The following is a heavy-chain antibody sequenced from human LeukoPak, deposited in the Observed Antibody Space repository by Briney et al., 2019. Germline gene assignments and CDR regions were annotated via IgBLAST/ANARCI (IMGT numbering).Heavy chain of an antibody. CDR3: ARTRPEGCFDY. J-gene: IGHJ4*02. V-gene: IGHV4-39*07. Sequence: PSETLSLTCTVSGGSISSSSYYWGWIRQPPGKGLEWIGSIYYSGSTYYNPSLKSRVTISVDTSKNQFSLKLSSVTAADTAVYYCARTRPEGCFDYWGQGTLVTVSS. CDR1: GGSISSSSYY. CDR2: IYYSGST. D-gene: IGHD2-2*01.